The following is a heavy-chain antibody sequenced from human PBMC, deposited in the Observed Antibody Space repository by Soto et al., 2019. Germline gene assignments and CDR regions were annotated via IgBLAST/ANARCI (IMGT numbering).Heavy chain of an antibody. CDR1: GGTFSSYT. CDR3: ARHHCSSTSCYDY. J-gene: IGHJ4*02. CDR2: IIPILGIA. Sequence: QVPLVQSGAEVKKPGSSVKVSCKASGGTFSSYTISWVRQAPGQGLEWMGRIIPILGIANYAQKFQGRVTITADKSTSTAYMELSSLRSEDTAVYYCARHHCSSTSCYDYWGQGTLVTVSS. D-gene: IGHD2-2*01. V-gene: IGHV1-69*02.